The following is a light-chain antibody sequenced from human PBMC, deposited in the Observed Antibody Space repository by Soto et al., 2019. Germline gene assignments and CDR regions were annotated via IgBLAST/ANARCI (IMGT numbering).Light chain of an antibody. CDR3: QQYDXRIT. CDR2: WAS. Sequence: DTVMTQSPDSLAVSLGERATIKCNSTHSLLYSSDKKNYLAWYKQKPGQPTKLLIYWASIRESGVPERFIGSGSGTDFTLTISRLQAEDVAFYYRQQYDXRITFGQGTRLXI. V-gene: IGKV4-1*01. CDR1: HSLLYSSDKKNY. J-gene: IGKJ5*01.